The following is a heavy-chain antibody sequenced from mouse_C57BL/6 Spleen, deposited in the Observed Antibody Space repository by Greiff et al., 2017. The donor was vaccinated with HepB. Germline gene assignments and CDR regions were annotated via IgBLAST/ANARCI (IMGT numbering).Heavy chain of an antibody. V-gene: IGHV1-26*01. CDR2: INPNNGGT. CDR3: ASSILYYYGSSYNY. J-gene: IGHJ2*01. CDR1: GYTFTDYY. D-gene: IGHD1-1*01. Sequence: EVQLQQSGPELVKPGASVKISCKASGYTFTDYYMNWVKQSHGKSLEWIGDINPNNGGTSYNQKFKGKATLTVDKSSSTAYMELLSLTSEDSAVYYCASSILYYYGSSYNYWGQGTTLTVSS.